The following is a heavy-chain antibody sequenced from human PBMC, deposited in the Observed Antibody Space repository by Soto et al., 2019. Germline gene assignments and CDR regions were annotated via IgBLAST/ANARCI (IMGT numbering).Heavy chain of an antibody. D-gene: IGHD2-8*02. CDR2: IKSVPDGGTI. CDR1: GFTFNDAW. CDR3: STAPGLNRFF. V-gene: IGHV3-15*01. J-gene: IGHJ4*02. Sequence: PGGFLRLSCAASGFTFNDAWLTWVRQASGKGLEWVGRIKSVPDGGTIDYAAPVKGRFTISRDDSKNTLYLHMNSLKIEDTDVYYCSTAPGLNRFFWGQGTRVNVSS.